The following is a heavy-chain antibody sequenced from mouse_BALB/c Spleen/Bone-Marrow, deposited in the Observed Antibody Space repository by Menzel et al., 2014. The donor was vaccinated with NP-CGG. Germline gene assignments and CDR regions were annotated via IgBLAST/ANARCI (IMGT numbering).Heavy chain of an antibody. J-gene: IGHJ2*01. CDR1: GFTFTDYY. V-gene: IGHV7-3*02. CDR2: IRNKANGYTT. CDR3: ARLGRGYSDY. D-gene: IGHD4-1*01. Sequence: EVKLVESGGGLVQPGGSLRLSCATSGFTFTDYYMNWVRQPPGKALEWLGFIRNKANGYTTEYSASVKGRFTISRDNSQSILYLQMNILRAEDSATYYCARLGRGYSDYWGQGTTLTVSS.